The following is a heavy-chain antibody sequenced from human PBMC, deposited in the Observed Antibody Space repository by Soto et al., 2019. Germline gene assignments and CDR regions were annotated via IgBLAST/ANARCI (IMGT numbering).Heavy chain of an antibody. J-gene: IGHJ4*02. CDR1: GGSISSSSYY. V-gene: IGHV4-39*01. CDR3: ARHYGAFGYGDY. Sequence: QLQLQESGPGLVKPSESLSLTCTVSGGSISSSSYYWGWIRQPPGKGLEWIGSIYYSGSTYYNPSLKSRVTISVDTSKNQFSLKLSSVTAADTAVYYCARHYGAFGYGDYWGQGTLVTVSS. D-gene: IGHD5-12*01. CDR2: IYYSGST.